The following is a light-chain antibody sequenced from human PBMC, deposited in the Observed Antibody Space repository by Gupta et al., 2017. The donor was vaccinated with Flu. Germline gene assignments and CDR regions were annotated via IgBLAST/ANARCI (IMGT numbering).Light chain of an antibody. J-gene: IGKJ2*01. CDR3: LQEDLLPYT. Sequence: DIQMTQSPSSLSASVGDRVTITCRASQDIKKFLNWFQQKPGQAPKLLVHGASNLQTGVPSRFSGLGSGTDFNLTIAGLLPEDVATYFCLQEDLLPYTFGLGTKIEMK. V-gene: IGKV1-33*01. CDR1: QDIKKF. CDR2: GAS.